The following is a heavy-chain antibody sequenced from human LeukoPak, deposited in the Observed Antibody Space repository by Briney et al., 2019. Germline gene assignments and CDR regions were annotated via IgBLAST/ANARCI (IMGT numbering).Heavy chain of an antibody. Sequence: ASVKVSCKASGYTFTSYGFSWVRQAPGQGLEWMGWIGGYNGDTNYAQKLQGRVTMTTDTSTSTAYMELRSLRFDNTAVYYCARDGSSYSSGWHDAFDIWGQGTMVTVSS. CDR2: IGGYNGDT. CDR1: GYTFTSYG. D-gene: IGHD6-19*01. J-gene: IGHJ3*02. CDR3: ARDGSSYSSGWHDAFDI. V-gene: IGHV1-18*01.